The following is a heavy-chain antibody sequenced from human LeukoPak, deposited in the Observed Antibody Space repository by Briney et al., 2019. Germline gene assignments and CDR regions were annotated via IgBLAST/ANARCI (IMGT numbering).Heavy chain of an antibody. Sequence: GASVKVSCKASGYTFTGYYMHWVRRAPGQGLEWMGWINPNSGGTNYAQKFQGRVTMTRDTSISTAYMELSRLRSDDTAVYYCATNWGSRALPDYWGQGTLVTVSS. J-gene: IGHJ4*02. CDR3: ATNWGSRALPDY. V-gene: IGHV1-2*02. CDR2: INPNSGGT. CDR1: GYTFTGYY. D-gene: IGHD7-27*01.